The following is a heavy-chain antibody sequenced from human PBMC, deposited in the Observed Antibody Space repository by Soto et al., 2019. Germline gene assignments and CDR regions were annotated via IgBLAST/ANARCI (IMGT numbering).Heavy chain of an antibody. D-gene: IGHD2-15*01. J-gene: IGHJ3*02. CDR2: IKQDGSEK. V-gene: IGHV3-7*01. CDR3: ARDGRSDAFDI. CDR1: GLTFSSYW. Sequence: PGGSLRLSCAASGLTFSSYWMSWVRQAPGKGLEWVANIKQDGSEKYYVDSVKGRFTISRDNAKNSLYLQMNSLRAEDTAVYYCARDGRSDAFDIWGQGTMVTVSS.